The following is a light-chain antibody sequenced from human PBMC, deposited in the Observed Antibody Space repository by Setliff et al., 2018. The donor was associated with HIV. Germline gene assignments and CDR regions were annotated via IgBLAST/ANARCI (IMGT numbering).Light chain of an antibody. CDR1: SSDVGAYKY. V-gene: IGLV2-11*01. CDR3: CSHAGTSTFYV. CDR2: DVD. Sequence: QSALTQPRSVSGSPGQSVTISCTGTSSDVGAYKYVSWYQQLPGKAPKLIIYDVDKRPSGVPYRVSGSKTDNTASLTISGLQGEDEADYYCCSHAGTSTFYVFGTGTKVTVL. J-gene: IGLJ1*01.